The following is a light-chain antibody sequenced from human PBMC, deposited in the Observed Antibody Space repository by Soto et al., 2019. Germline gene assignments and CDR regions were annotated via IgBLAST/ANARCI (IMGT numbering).Light chain of an antibody. V-gene: IGLV1-40*01. CDR2: GNS. Sequence: QSVLTQPPSVSGSPGQRVTISCTGSSSNIGAGYDVHWYQQLPGTAPKLLIYGNSNRPSGVPDRFSGSKSGTSASLAITGLQAEDEGDYYCQSYDSSLSGYVFGTGTKVTAL. CDR1: SSNIGAGYD. CDR3: QSYDSSLSGYV. J-gene: IGLJ1*01.